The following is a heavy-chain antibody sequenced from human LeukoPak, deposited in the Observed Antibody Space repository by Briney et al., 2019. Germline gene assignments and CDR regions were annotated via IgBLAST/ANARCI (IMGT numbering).Heavy chain of an antibody. J-gene: IGHJ4*02. V-gene: IGHV3-23*01. D-gene: IGHD6-13*01. CDR3: ARVTGYMTEDYFDY. CDR2: ITGSGGST. Sequence: PGGTLRLSCAASGFTFSNYGMSWVRQAPGKGLEWVSGITGSGGSTHYADSAKGRFTISRDNSKNTLYLQMNSLRAEDTAVYYCARVTGYMTEDYFDYWGQGTLITVSS. CDR1: GFTFSNYG.